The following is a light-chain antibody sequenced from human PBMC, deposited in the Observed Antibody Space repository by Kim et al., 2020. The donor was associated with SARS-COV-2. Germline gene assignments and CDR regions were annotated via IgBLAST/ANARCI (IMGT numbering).Light chain of an antibody. J-gene: IGLJ2*01. CDR2: QDS. CDR1: KLGDKY. V-gene: IGLV3-1*01. CDR3: QAWDSSTAV. Sequence: VAQGQTASITCSGDKLGDKYACWYQQKPGQSPVLVIYQDSKRPSGIPERFSGSNSGNTATLTISGTQAMDEADYYCQAWDSSTAVFGGGTQLTVL.